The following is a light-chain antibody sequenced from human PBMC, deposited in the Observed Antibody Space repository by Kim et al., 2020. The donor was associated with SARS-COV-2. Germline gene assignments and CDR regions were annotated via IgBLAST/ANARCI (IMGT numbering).Light chain of an antibody. J-gene: IGLJ2*01. CDR2: QDS. CDR1: KLGDKY. V-gene: IGLV3-1*01. CDR3: QAWDSSTAV. Sequence: VAQGQTASITCSGDKLGDKYACWYQQKPGQSPVLVIYQDSKRPSGIPERFSGSNSGNTATLTISGTQAMDEADYYCQAWDSSTAVFGGGTQLTVL.